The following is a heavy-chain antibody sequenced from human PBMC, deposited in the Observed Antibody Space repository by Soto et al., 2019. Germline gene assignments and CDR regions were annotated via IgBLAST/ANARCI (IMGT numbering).Heavy chain of an antibody. CDR3: ARGFSASNGSPPDF. J-gene: IGHJ4*02. CDR2: ISGSGGST. Sequence: EMQLLESGGGLVQPGGSLRLSCAASGFTFSSFAMSWVRQAPGKGLDWVSAISGSGGSTYSADSVKGRFTISRDNSKNTRYLQMSSLRAEDTAVYYCARGFSASNGSPPDFWGQGSLVTVSS. D-gene: IGHD3-22*01. CDR1: GFTFSSFA. V-gene: IGHV3-23*01.